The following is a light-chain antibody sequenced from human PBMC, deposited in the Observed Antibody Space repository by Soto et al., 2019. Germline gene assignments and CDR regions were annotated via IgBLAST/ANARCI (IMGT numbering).Light chain of an antibody. V-gene: IGLV1-44*01. J-gene: IGLJ3*02. CDR2: NDD. CDR3: STWDDCLNGWG. Sequence: QSVLTQPPSLSGTPGLRVNISCSGGISNIGKDTVNWYQQLPGTAPTLLMFNDDKRPSGVPDRFSGSRSGTSASLAISGLQSDDEAVYFCSTWDDCLNGWGFGGVTKLTVL. CDR1: ISNIGKDT.